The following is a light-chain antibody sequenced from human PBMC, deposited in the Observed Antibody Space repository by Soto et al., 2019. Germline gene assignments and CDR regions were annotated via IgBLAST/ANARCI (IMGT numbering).Light chain of an antibody. J-gene: IGKJ4*01. V-gene: IGKV1-39*01. Sequence: DIQMTQSPTSLSASAGDRVTITCRASQNISIYLNWYQQKPGKAPKLLIYATSSLQSGVPSRFSGSGSGTDFTLTISSLQPEDFATYYCQQANTFTFGGGTEVEIK. CDR3: QQANTFT. CDR2: ATS. CDR1: QNISIY.